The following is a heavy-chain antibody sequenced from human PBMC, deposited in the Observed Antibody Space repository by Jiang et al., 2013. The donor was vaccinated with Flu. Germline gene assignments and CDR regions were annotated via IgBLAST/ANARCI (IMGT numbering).Heavy chain of an antibody. V-gene: IGHV5-10-1*01. CDR2: IDPSDSYT. D-gene: IGHD6-19*01. J-gene: IGHJ3*02. Sequence: GAEVKKPGESLRISCKGSGYSFTSYWISWVRQMPGKGLEWMGRIDPSDSYTNYSPSFQGHVTISADKSISTAYLQWSSLKASDTAMYYCARHKGGSGWQDAFDIWGQGTMVTVSS. CDR1: GYSFTSYW. CDR3: ARHKGGSGWQDAFDI.